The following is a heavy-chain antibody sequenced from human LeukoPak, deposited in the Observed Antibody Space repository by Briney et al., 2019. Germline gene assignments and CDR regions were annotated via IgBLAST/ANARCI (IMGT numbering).Heavy chain of an antibody. J-gene: IGHJ3*02. D-gene: IGHD3-22*01. CDR2: INPNSGGT. V-gene: IGHV1-2*02. CDR3: ARAYDSSGYFIDAFDI. CDR1: GYTFTGYY. Sequence: ASVKVSCKASGYTFTGYYMHWVRQAPGQGLEWMGWINPNSGGTNYAQKFQGRVTMTRATSISTAYMELSRLRSDDTAVYYCARAYDSSGYFIDAFDIWGQGTMVTVSS.